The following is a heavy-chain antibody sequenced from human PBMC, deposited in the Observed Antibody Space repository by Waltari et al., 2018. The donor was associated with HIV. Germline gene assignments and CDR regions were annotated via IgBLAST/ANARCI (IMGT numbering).Heavy chain of an antibody. Sequence: QVQLLQSRAEVKRPGATVKVSCNTSGYTFHNYAVHWVRQAPGQRLESMGWINVGNSKTQYSQKFQGRLTITRDTSASVAYMELTRLKSEDTAVYFCAREGAGDIYYLEYWGQGTLVTVSS. CDR2: INVGNSKT. J-gene: IGHJ4*02. CDR1: GYTFHNYA. D-gene: IGHD3-16*02. CDR3: AREGAGDIYYLEY. V-gene: IGHV1-3*01.